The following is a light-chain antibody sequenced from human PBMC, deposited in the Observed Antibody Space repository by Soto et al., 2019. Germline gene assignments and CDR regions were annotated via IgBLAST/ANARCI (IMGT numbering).Light chain of an antibody. J-gene: IGLJ3*02. CDR2: EDN. Sequence: NFMLTQPHSVSASPGKTVTISCTRSSGSIASNYVQWHQQRPGSSPTTVIYEDNQRPSGVPDRFSDSIDSSSNSASLTISGLKTEDEADYYCQSFDSSDQVFGGGTKLTVL. CDR3: QSFDSSDQV. V-gene: IGLV6-57*01. CDR1: SGSIASNY.